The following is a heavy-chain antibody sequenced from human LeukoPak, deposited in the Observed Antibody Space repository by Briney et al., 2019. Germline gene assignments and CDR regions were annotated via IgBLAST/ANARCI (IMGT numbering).Heavy chain of an antibody. CDR1: GGSISSYY. CDR3: ARSAFLVTAPGLYYFDY. D-gene: IGHD6-13*01. J-gene: IGHJ4*02. V-gene: IGHV4-4*07. CDR2: IYNSGST. Sequence: PSETLSLTCTVSGGSISSYYWSWIRQPAGKGLEWIGHIYNSGSTNYNPSLKGRVTMSVATSKNQFSLHLSSVTAADTAVYYCARSAFLVTAPGLYYFDYWGQGTLSPSPQ.